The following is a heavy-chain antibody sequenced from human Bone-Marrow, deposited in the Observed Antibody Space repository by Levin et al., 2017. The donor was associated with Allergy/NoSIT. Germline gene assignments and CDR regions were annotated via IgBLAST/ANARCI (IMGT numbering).Heavy chain of an antibody. V-gene: IGHV5-51*01. Sequence: GESLKISCKGSGYSFTSYWIGWVRQMPGKGLEWMGIIYPGDSDTRYSPSFQGQVTISADKSISTAYLQWSSLKASDTAMYYCAKGGTALTPRRDNWFDPWGQGTLVTVSS. D-gene: IGHD6-13*01. J-gene: IGHJ5*02. CDR3: AKGGTALTPRRDNWFDP. CDR1: GYSFTSYW. CDR2: IYPGDSDT.